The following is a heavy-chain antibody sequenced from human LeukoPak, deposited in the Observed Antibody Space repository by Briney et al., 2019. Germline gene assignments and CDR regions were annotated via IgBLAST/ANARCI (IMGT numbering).Heavy chain of an antibody. CDR2: ISDSGGST. Sequence: GGCLRLSRVASVFTFSRYSLSWVRQPPGKGREGVSAISDSGGSTYYADAVKGRFTISRDKAKNTLYLQMNSLRAGDTAVYYCAKVGDGYKSIDYWGQGTLVTVSS. D-gene: IGHD5-24*01. V-gene: IGHV3-23*01. CDR1: VFTFSRYS. J-gene: IGHJ4*02. CDR3: AKVGDGYKSIDY.